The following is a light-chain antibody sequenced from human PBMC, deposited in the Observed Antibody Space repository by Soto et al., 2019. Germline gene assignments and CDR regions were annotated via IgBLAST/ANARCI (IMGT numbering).Light chain of an antibody. CDR1: QRISSW. V-gene: IGKV1-5*01. CDR3: QQYNTYPRT. J-gene: IGKJ1*01. CDR2: DAS. Sequence: DIQMTQSPSTLSASVGDRVTITCRASQRISSWLAWYQQKPGKAPKLLIYDASSLESGVPSRFSGCGSGTQFTLTISSLQPDDFATYYCQQYNTYPRTFGQGTKVEIK.